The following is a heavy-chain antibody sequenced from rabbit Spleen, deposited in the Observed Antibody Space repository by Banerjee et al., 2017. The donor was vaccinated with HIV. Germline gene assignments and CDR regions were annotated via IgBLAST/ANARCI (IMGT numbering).Heavy chain of an antibody. V-gene: IGHV1S40*01. CDR1: GVSFSSSSY. J-gene: IGHJ6*01. Sequence: QSLEESGGGLVQPEGSLTLTCTASGVSFSSSSYMCWVRQAPGKGLEWIACIDAGSSGFTYFASWAKGRFTCSKTSSTTATLQMTRLTVADTATYFCARDSSSSFSSYGMDLWGPGTLVTVS. CDR2: IDAGSSGFT. D-gene: IGHD1-1*01. CDR3: ARDSSSSFSSYGMDL.